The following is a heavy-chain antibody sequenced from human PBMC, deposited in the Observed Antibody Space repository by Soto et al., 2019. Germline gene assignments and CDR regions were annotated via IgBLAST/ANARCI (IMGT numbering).Heavy chain of an antibody. CDR3: ERGVYGSGDYYTGPSAFDI. CDR1: GGTLSDHG. CDR2: TIPVFNTA. J-gene: IGHJ3*02. V-gene: IGHV1-69*06. Sequence: QVQLEQSGAEVKKPGSSVKVSCKASGGTLSDHGVAWLRQAPGQGLEWMGGTIPVFNTAKYAQKFQGRVTVTADKFTNIDYMELRSLRSEGTAFYFCERGVYGSGDYYTGPSAFDICGQGTMVIVSS. D-gene: IGHD3-10*01.